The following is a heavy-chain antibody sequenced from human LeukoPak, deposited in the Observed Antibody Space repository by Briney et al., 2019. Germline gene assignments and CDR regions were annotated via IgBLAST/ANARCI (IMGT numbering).Heavy chain of an antibody. Sequence: TGGSLRLSCAASGFSFSSYSMNWVRQAPGKGLEWVSSISSSSNYIYYAVSVKGRFTISRDNAKSSVYLQMNSLRAEDTAVYYCARDSAGYNWNVEAFDIWGQGTMVTVSS. J-gene: IGHJ3*02. CDR2: ISSSSNYI. CDR3: ARDSAGYNWNVEAFDI. CDR1: GFSFSSYS. V-gene: IGHV3-21*01. D-gene: IGHD1-1*01.